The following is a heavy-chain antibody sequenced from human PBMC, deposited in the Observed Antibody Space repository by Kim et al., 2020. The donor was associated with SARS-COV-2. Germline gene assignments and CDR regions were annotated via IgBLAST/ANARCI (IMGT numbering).Heavy chain of an antibody. D-gene: IGHD3-16*02. CDR1: GYSFINYW. Sequence: GESLKISCQASGYSFINYWIGWVRQMPGKGLEWMGIIYPDDSDIRYSPSFQGQVTISADKSIATASLQWSGLKASDTAMYYCARAPYLGGSYRNVFDIWGQGTMVTVSS. J-gene: IGHJ3*02. V-gene: IGHV5-51*01. CDR2: IYPDDSDI. CDR3: ARAPYLGGSYRNVFDI.